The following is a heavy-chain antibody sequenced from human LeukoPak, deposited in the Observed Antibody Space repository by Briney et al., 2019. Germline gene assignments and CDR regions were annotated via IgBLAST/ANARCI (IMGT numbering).Heavy chain of an antibody. Sequence: GGSLRLSCAASGFSFSTYSMNWVRQAPGKGLEWVSGISGSGGGTFYADSVKGRVSISRDNSKNRVYLQMNSLRAEDTAVYFCAKDGQYCGSSSCLDELDYWGQGTLVTVSS. CDR3: AKDGQYCGSSSCLDELDY. D-gene: IGHD2-2*01. V-gene: IGHV3-23*01. CDR2: ISGSGGGT. CDR1: GFSFSTYS. J-gene: IGHJ4*02.